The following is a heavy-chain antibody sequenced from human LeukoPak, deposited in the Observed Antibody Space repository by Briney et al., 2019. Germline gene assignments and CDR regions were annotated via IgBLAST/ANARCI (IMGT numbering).Heavy chain of an antibody. CDR3: ARVKRYCSSTSCTLDY. D-gene: IGHD2-2*01. CDR1: GGSFSGYY. V-gene: IGHV4-34*01. CDR2: INHSGST. J-gene: IGHJ4*02. Sequence: SETLSLTCAVYGGSFSGYYWSWICQPPGKGLEWIGEINHSGSTNYNPSLKSRVTISVDTSKNQFSLKLSSVTAADTAVYYCARVKRYCSSTSCTLDYWGQGTLVTVSS.